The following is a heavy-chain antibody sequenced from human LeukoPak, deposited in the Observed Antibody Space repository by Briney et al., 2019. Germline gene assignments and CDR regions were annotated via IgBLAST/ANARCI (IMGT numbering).Heavy chain of an antibody. J-gene: IGHJ4*02. CDR1: GGSISSGGYY. CDR2: IYYSGST. Sequence: SETLSLTCTVSGGSISSGGYYWSWIRQHPGKGLEWIGYIYYSGSTYYNPSLKSRVTISVDTSRNQFSLKLSSVTAADTAVYYCARYSGGRFDYWGQGTLVTVSS. CDR3: ARYSGGRFDY. V-gene: IGHV4-31*03. D-gene: IGHD2-15*01.